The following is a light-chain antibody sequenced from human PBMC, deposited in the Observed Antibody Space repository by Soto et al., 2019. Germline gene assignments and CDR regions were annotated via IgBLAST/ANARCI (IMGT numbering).Light chain of an antibody. CDR3: SSNAGSNKMI. J-gene: IGLJ2*01. CDR1: STDVGTYNY. Sequence: QPVLTQPPSASGSPGQSITISCTGTSTDVGTYNYVSWYQQHPGKAPKLMIYEVNKRPSGVPDRFSGSKSGNTASLTVSGVQAEDEADYYCSSNAGSNKMIFGGGTKLTVL. CDR2: EVN. V-gene: IGLV2-8*01.